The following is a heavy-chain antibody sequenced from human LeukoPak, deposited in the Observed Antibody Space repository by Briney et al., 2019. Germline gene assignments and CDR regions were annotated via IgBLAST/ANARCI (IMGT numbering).Heavy chain of an antibody. J-gene: IGHJ6*03. Sequence: GESLKISCKGPGYSFTSYWIGWVRQMPGKGLEWMGIIYPGDSDTRYSPSFQGQVTISADKSISTAYQHSSSLKASDTAMYYCARIDSSSSVYYYYYMDVWGKGTTVTVSS. CDR3: ARIDSSSSVYYYYYMDV. D-gene: IGHD6-6*01. V-gene: IGHV5-51*01. CDR1: GYSFTSYW. CDR2: IYPGDSDT.